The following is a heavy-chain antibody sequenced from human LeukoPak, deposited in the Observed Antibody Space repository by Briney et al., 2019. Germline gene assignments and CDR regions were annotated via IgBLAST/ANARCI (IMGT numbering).Heavy chain of an antibody. D-gene: IGHD3-9*01. V-gene: IGHV4-38-2*02. CDR1: GYSLSSGYY. Sequence: SETLSLTCTVSGYSLSSGYYWGWIRQPPGKGLEWIGSIYYSGSTYYNPSLKSRVTISVDTSKNQFSLKLSSVTAADTAVYYCARDFPEVDDWLQNWGQGTLVTVSS. CDR2: IYYSGST. J-gene: IGHJ4*02. CDR3: ARDFPEVDDWLQN.